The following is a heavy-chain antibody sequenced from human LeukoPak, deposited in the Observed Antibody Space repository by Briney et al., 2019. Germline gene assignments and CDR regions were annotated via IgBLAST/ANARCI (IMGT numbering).Heavy chain of an antibody. CDR2: IEQDGSKK. D-gene: IGHD6-25*01. V-gene: IGHV3-7*01. Sequence: PGGSLRLSCTASGFTSSSYLLSWVAQAPGKGLEWVAHIEQDGSKKEYVDSVKGRFTISRDNAKNSVYLDMISLRVEDTAVYYCTKWRAAQSEFDYWGQGTLVTVSS. CDR3: TKWRAAQSEFDY. J-gene: IGHJ4*02. CDR1: GFTSSSYL.